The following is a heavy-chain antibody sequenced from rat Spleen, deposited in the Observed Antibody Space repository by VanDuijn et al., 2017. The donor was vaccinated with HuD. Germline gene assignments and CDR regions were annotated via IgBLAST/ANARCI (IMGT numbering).Heavy chain of an antibody. CDR2: ISYDGSST. V-gene: IGHV5-7*01. D-gene: IGHD1-7*01. CDR1: GFTFSDYN. CDR3: TTAWVLNY. Sequence: EVRLVESGGGLVRPGRSLKLSCAASGFTFSDYNMAWVRQAPKKGLEWVATISYDGSSTYYRDSVKGRFTISRDNAKNILYLQVDSLRSEDTATYFCTTAWVLNYWGQGVVVTVSS. J-gene: IGHJ2*01.